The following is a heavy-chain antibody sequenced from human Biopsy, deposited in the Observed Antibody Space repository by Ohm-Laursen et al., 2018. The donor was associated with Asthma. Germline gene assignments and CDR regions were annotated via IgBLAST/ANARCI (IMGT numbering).Heavy chain of an antibody. J-gene: IGHJ3*02. V-gene: IGHV3-30*03. CDR1: GFTFSTYG. CDR2: IAWVGINS. Sequence: SLRLSCAAVGFTFSTYGMHWVRQAPGKGLEWVAFIAWVGINSYYADSVKGRFTISRDNSKNTLSLQMNSLRAEDTAVYYCARAYGGSFFSGSFDIWGQGTMVTVSS. CDR3: ARAYGGSFFSGSFDI. D-gene: IGHD4-23*01.